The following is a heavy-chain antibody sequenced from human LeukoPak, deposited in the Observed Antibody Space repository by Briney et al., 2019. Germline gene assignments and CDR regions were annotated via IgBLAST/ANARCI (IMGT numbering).Heavy chain of an antibody. CDR3: ARYDFWTGSSSVGAMDV. D-gene: IGHD3-3*01. V-gene: IGHV4-59*01. Sequence: SETLSLTCTVSGGSIIDSYWNWIRQPPGKGLEWIGNIHYSGSTNYNPSLKSRVTISVDTSKNQFSLKLSSVTAADTAVYFCARYDFWTGSSSVGAMDVWGQGTMVTVSS. CDR2: IHYSGST. CDR1: GGSIIDSY. J-gene: IGHJ6*02.